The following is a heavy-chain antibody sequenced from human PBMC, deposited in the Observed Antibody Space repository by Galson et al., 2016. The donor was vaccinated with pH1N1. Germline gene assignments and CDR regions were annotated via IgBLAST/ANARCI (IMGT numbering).Heavy chain of an antibody. CDR1: GYTFTGHF. CDR3: ATRYSGSWFTAFDL. Sequence: SVKVSCKASGYTFTGHFIHWVRQAPGQGLEWMGRINPNTGSTSFAQKFQGRVTLTRDTSISTAYMDITSLRSDDAAVDYCATRYSGSWFTAFDLWSQGTRVTVSS. CDR2: INPNTGST. D-gene: IGHD1-26*01. J-gene: IGHJ3*01. V-gene: IGHV1-2*06.